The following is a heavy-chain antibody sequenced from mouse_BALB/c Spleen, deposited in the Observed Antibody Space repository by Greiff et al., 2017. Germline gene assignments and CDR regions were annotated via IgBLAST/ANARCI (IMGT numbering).Heavy chain of an antibody. CDR2: IYPGDGDT. V-gene: IGHV1-80*01. CDR3: ANYYGSSYDYFDY. CDR1: GYAFSSYW. J-gene: IGHJ2*01. D-gene: IGHD1-1*01. Sequence: QVQLQQSGAELVRPGSSVKISCKASGYAFSSYWMNWVKQRPGQGLEWIGQIYPGDGDTNYNGKFKGKATLTADKSSSTAYMQLSSLTSEDSAVYFCANYYGSSYDYFDYWGQGTTLTVSS.